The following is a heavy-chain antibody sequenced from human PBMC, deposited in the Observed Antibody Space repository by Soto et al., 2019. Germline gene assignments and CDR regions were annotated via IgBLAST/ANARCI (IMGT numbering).Heavy chain of an antibody. CDR3: ARDLGYCSSTSCYDYYYYYMDV. V-gene: IGHV1-3*01. Sequence: GASVKVSCKASGYTFTDYTMHWVRPAPRQRLEWMGWINAVNGNTKYSQKFQGRVTITRDTSASTAYMELSSLRSEDTAVYYCARDLGYCSSTSCYDYYYYYMDVWGKGTTVTVSS. J-gene: IGHJ6*03. CDR1: GYTFTDYT. CDR2: INAVNGNT. D-gene: IGHD2-2*01.